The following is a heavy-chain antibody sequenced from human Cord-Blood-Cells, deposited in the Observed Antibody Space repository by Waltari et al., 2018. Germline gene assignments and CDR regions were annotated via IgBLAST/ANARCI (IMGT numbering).Heavy chain of an antibody. Sequence: QVQLVQSGAEVKKPGAAGKVSCMASGSTFTSSYMNWVRQAPGQGLEWMGIIDPSGGSTSYAQKFQGRVTMTRDTSTSTVYMELSSLRSEDTAVYYCASHYGGNAFDIWGQGTMVTVSS. CDR3: ASHYGGNAFDI. CDR1: GSTFTSSY. CDR2: IDPSGGST. J-gene: IGHJ3*02. V-gene: IGHV1-46*01. D-gene: IGHD4-17*01.